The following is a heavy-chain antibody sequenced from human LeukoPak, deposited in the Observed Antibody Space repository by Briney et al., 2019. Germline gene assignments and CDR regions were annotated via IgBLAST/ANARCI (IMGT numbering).Heavy chain of an antibody. CDR3: ARHRASGPLYYYYYYMDV. CDR2: TYYRSKWYN. J-gene: IGHJ6*03. CDR1: GNSVSSNSAA. D-gene: IGHD3-3*01. Sequence: SQTLSLTCAISGNSVSSNSAAWNWIRQSPSRGLEWLGRTYYRSKWYNDYAVSVKSRITINPDTSKNQFSLKLSSVTAADTAVYYCARHRASGPLYYYYYYMDVWGKGTTVTISS. V-gene: IGHV6-1*01.